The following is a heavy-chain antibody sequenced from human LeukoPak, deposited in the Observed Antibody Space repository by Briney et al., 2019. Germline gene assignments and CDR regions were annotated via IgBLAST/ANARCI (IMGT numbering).Heavy chain of an antibody. V-gene: IGHV3-66*01. D-gene: IGHD3-10*01. CDR2: IYSGGGS. J-gene: IGHJ4*02. Sequence: GGSLRLSCAASGFTVSNNYVSWVRQAPGKGLEWVSVIYSGGGSYYADSVKGRFIISRDSSKNTLYLQMNSLRAEDTAVYYCGRDILYGSGSSDFDYWGQGTLVTVSS. CDR1: GFTVSNNY. CDR3: GRDILYGSGSSDFDY.